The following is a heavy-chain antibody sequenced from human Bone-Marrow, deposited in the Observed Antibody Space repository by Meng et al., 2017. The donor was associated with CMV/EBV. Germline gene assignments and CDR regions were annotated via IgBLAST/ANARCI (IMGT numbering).Heavy chain of an antibody. Sequence: SETLSLTCTVYGGSFNAYYYNWFRQAPGKGLEWIGEINHSGSTNYNPSLKSRVTISVDKSKNQFSLRLTSVTAADTAVYYCASESATYLGGRIYYHGMDVLGQGTTVTVSS. CDR3: ASESATYLGGRIYYHGMDV. CDR1: GGSFNAYY. J-gene: IGHJ6*02. V-gene: IGHV4-34*01. CDR2: INHSGST. D-gene: IGHD1-26*01.